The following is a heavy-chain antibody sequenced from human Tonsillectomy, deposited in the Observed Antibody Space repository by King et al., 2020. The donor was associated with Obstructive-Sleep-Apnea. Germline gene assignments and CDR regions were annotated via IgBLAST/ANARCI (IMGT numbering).Heavy chain of an antibody. V-gene: IGHV1-46*03. CDR1: GYTFTNYY. CDR2: INPSGGAT. J-gene: IGHJ6*02. CDR3: AREEYCSGGTCLYGMDV. D-gene: IGHD2-15*01. Sequence: VQLVESGAEVRKPGASVKVSCKASGYTFTNYYMHWVRQAPGQGLEWVGIINPSGGATSYAQKFQGRVTMTRETSTSTVYMELSSLRSEDRAVYYCAREEYCSGGTCLYGMDVWGQGTAVTVSS.